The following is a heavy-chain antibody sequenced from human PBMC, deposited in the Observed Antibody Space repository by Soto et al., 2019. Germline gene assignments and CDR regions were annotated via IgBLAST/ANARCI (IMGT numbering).Heavy chain of an antibody. CDR1: GGSLSSGFYY. CDR3: ARDKGDILTGYYRYNWFGP. Sequence: PSETMSLTCPVAGGSLSSGFYYWSWLRQHPGKGLEWIGYIYYSGSTYYNPSLKSRVTISVDTSKNQFSLKLSSVTAADTAVYYCARDKGDILTGYYRYNWFGPWGQGTLVTVSS. V-gene: IGHV4-31*03. CDR2: IYYSGST. J-gene: IGHJ5*02. D-gene: IGHD3-9*01.